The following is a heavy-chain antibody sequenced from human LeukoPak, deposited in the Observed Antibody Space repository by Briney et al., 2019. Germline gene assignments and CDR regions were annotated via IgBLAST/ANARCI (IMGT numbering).Heavy chain of an antibody. CDR2: INHSGGT. CDR1: GGSFSGYY. Sequence: SETLSLTCAVYGGSFSGYYWSWIRQPPGKGLEWIGEINHSGGTNYNPSLKSRVTISVDTSKNQFSLKLSSVTAADTAVYYCARGIRNSWSYYYYGMDAWGQGTTVTVSS. CDR3: ARGIRNSWSYYYYGMDA. V-gene: IGHV4-34*01. J-gene: IGHJ6*02. D-gene: IGHD6-13*01.